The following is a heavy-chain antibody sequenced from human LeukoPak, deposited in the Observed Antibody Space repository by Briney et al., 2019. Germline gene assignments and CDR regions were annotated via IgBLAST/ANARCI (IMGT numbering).Heavy chain of an antibody. D-gene: IGHD6-19*01. Sequence: GASVKVFCKASGYTFTSYGISWVRQAPGQGLEWMGWISAYNGNTNYAQKLQGRVTMTTDTSTSTAYMELRSLRSDDTAVYYCARFLLAGTFVLMWPIHPELDYWGQGTLVTVSS. CDR1: GYTFTSYG. V-gene: IGHV1-18*01. J-gene: IGHJ4*02. CDR2: ISAYNGNT. CDR3: ARFLLAGTFVLMWPIHPELDY.